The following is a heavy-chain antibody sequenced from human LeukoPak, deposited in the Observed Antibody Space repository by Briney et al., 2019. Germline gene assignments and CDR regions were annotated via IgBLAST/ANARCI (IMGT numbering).Heavy chain of an antibody. D-gene: IGHD3/OR15-3a*01. J-gene: IGHJ4*02. Sequence: KPSETLSLTCTVSGGSIRSSYYYWGWIRQPPGKGLEWIGSIYDSGSTYYNPSLKSRVTISVDTSKNQFSLKLSSVTAADTAVYYCARDHPDGLGSDYWGQGTLVTVSS. CDR3: ARDHPDGLGSDY. CDR2: IYDSGST. CDR1: GGSIRSSYYY. V-gene: IGHV4-39*07.